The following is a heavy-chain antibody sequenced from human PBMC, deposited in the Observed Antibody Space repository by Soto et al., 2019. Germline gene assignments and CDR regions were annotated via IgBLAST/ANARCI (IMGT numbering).Heavy chain of an antibody. CDR3: ARDYGAAYSNAGYYYCGMDV. J-gene: IGHJ6*02. V-gene: IGHV1-69*01. CDR2: IIPICGTA. D-gene: IGHD4-4*01. Sequence: QVQLVQSGAEVKKPGSSVKVSCKASGGTFSSYAISWVRQAPGQGLEWMGGIIPICGTANYAQKFQGRVTITADESKSTAYMELSSLGSEDTAVYYCARDYGAAYSNAGYYYCGMDVLGQGTTVTVSS. CDR1: GGTFSSYA.